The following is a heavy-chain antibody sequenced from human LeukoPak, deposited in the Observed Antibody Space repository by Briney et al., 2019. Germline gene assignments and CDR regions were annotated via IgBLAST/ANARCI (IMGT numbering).Heavy chain of an antibody. Sequence: GGSLRLSCAASGFTFSSYGMHWVRQAPGKGLEWVAVISYDGSNKNYADSVKGRFTISRDNSKNTLYLQMNSLRAEDTAVYYCAKELSLMVYAPYDYWGQGTLVTVSS. CDR2: ISYDGSNK. CDR1: GFTFSSYG. CDR3: AKELSLMVYAPYDY. V-gene: IGHV3-30*18. J-gene: IGHJ4*02. D-gene: IGHD2-8*01.